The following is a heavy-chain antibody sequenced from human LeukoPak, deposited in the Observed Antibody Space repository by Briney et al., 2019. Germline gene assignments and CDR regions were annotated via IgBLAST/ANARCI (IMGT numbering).Heavy chain of an antibody. Sequence: SVKVSCKASGGTFSSYAISWVRQAPGQGLEWMGRIIPIFGTANYAQKFQGRVTITTDESTSTAYMELSSLRSEDTAVYYCARSPISYYYDSSGYYHFDYWGQGTLVTVSS. D-gene: IGHD3-22*01. CDR1: GGTFSSYA. CDR3: ARSPISYYYDSSGYYHFDY. CDR2: IIPIFGTA. V-gene: IGHV1-69*05. J-gene: IGHJ4*02.